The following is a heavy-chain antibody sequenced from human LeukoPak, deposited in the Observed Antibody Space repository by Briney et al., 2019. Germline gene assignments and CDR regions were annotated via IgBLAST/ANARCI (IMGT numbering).Heavy chain of an antibody. CDR2: IYYSGST. CDR3: ARQEIAAIPSYYYYGMDV. V-gene: IGHV4-31*03. J-gene: IGHJ6*02. CDR1: GGSISSGGYY. Sequence: SETLSLTCTVSGGSISSGGYYWSWIRQHPGKGLEWIGYIYYSGSTYYNPSLKSRVTISVDTSKNQFSLKLSSVTAADTAVYYCARQEIAAIPSYYYYGMDVWGQGTTVTVSS. D-gene: IGHD6-13*01.